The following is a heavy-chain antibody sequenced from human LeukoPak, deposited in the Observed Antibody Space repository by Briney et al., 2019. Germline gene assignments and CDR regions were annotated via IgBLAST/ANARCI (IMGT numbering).Heavy chain of an antibody. CDR1: GFTFSSYA. CDR2: ISYDGSNK. V-gene: IGHV3-30-3*01. Sequence: GGSLQLSCAASGFTFSSYAMHWVRQAPGKGLEWVAVISYDGSNKYYADSVKGRFTISRDNSKNTLYLQMNSLRAEDTAVYYCARDLLPGRYDSSGYYLPHYWGQGTLVTVSS. D-gene: IGHD3-22*01. CDR3: ARDLLPGRYDSSGYYLPHY. J-gene: IGHJ4*02.